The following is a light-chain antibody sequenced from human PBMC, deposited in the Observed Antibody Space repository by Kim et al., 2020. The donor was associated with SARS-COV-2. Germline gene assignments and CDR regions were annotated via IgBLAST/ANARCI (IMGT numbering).Light chain of an antibody. Sequence: VSVSPGQTASITCSEGKVGNNYVSWYQKKPGQSPVVVIYKNSKRPSWIPARFSGSNSGNTATLTISGTQALDEADYYCQAWDSTIVFGGGTKVTVL. CDR1: KVGNNY. CDR3: QAWDSTIV. V-gene: IGLV3-1*01. J-gene: IGLJ2*01. CDR2: KNS.